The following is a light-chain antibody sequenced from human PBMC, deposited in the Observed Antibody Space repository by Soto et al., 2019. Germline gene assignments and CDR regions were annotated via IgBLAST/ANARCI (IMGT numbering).Light chain of an antibody. CDR2: AAS. J-gene: IGKJ3*01. Sequence: AIRMTQSPPSFSASTGDRVTITCRASQGISSYLAWYQQKPGKAPKLLIYAASTLQSGVPSRFSGSGSGTDFTLTISCLQSEDFATYYCQQYYSYPRFTFGPGTKVDIK. V-gene: IGKV1-8*01. CDR1: QGISSY. CDR3: QQYYSYPRFT.